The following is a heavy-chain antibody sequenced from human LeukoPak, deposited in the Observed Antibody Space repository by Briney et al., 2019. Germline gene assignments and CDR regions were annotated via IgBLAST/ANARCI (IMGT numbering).Heavy chain of an antibody. V-gene: IGHV1-46*01. CDR3: ATEIQNIAGRVY. D-gene: IGHD6-6*01. Sequence: ASVKVSCKASGYTFTSYYMHWVRQAPGQGLEWMGIINPSGGSTSYAQKFQGRVTMTRDMSTSTVYMELSSLRSEDTAVYYCATEIQNIAGRVYWGQGTLVTVSS. CDR1: GYTFTSYY. CDR2: INPSGGST. J-gene: IGHJ4*02.